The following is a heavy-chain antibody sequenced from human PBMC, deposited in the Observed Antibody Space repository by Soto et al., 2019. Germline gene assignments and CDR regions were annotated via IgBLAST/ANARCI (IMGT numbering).Heavy chain of an antibody. V-gene: IGHV4-59*08. Sequence: SETLSLTCTVSGGSISSYYWSWIRQPPGKGLEWIGYIYYSGSTNYNPSLKSRVTISVDTSKNQFSLKLSSVTAADTAVYYCARHARGDAYYDFWSGYYLGAFDIWGQGTMVTVSS. CDR3: ARHARGDAYYDFWSGYYLGAFDI. D-gene: IGHD3-3*01. CDR1: GGSISSYY. CDR2: IYYSGST. J-gene: IGHJ3*02.